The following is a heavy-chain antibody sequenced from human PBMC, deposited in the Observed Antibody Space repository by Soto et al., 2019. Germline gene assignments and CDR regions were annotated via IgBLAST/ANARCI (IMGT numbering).Heavy chain of an antibody. CDR3: ARRVYSGTYPAHFDY. CDR1: GGSISSSSYY. D-gene: IGHD1-26*01. Sequence: QLQLQESGPGLVKPSETLSLTCTVTGGSISSSSYYWGWIRQSPGMGLEWIGSIYYTGFTYYNPSLNSRVTISVDTSKNQFSLRLGSVTAADTAVYYCARRVYSGTYPAHFDYWGQGTLVTVSS. J-gene: IGHJ4*02. CDR2: IYYTGFT. V-gene: IGHV4-39*01.